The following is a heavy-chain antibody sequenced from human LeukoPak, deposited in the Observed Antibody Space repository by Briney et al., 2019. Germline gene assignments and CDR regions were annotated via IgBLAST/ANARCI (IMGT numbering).Heavy chain of an antibody. CDR1: GFSFDNYI. V-gene: IGHV3-23*01. D-gene: IGHD2-2*01. CDR3: AKDGCSSTSCFYYDY. CDR2: ISGSGDNT. J-gene: IGHJ4*02. Sequence: GGSLRLSCAASGFSFDNYIMTWVRQAPGKGLEWVSAISGSGDNTYYADSVKGRFTISRDNSMYLQMNSLRAEDTAVYYCAKDGCSSTSCFYYDYWGQGTLVTVSS.